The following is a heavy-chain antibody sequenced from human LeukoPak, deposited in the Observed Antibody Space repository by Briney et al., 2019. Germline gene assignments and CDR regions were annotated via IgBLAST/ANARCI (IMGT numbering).Heavy chain of an antibody. CDR2: IRSSGGST. CDR1: GFIFSDYA. Sequence: GGSLRLSCAASGFIFSDYAVNWVRQAPGKGLEWVSSIRSSGGSTYYADSVKGRFTISRDNSNNTLSLQMNSLRVEDTAVYYCAKDGGGTIFGMVIILHYMDVWGKGTTVTVSS. D-gene: IGHD3-3*01. CDR3: AKDGGGTIFGMVIILHYMDV. V-gene: IGHV3-23*01. J-gene: IGHJ6*03.